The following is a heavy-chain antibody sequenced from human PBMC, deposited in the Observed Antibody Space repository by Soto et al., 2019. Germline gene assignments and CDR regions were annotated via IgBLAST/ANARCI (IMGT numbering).Heavy chain of an antibody. CDR2: IYPGDSDT. D-gene: IGHD2-15*01. V-gene: IGHV5-51*01. J-gene: IGHJ6*02. CDR3: ARHGSCSGGSCYWDYYYGMDV. Sequence: GESLKISCKGSGYSFTSYWIGWVRQMPGKGLEWMGIIYPGDSDTRYSPSFQGQVTISADKSISTAYLQWSSLKASDTAMYYCARHGSCSGGSCYWDYYYGMDVRGQGTKVTVSS. CDR1: GYSFTSYW.